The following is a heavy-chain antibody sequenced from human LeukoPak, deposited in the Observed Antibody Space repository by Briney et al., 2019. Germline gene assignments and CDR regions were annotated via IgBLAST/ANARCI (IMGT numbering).Heavy chain of an antibody. J-gene: IGHJ3*02. Sequence: PGASLRLSCAASGFTFSSYAMTWVRQAPGKGLEWVSSISGSGGSTYYADSVKGRFTISRDNSRNTLYLQMNSLRAEDTAVYRCARLSLAALDIWGQGTMLTVSS. CDR1: GFTFSSYA. CDR2: ISGSGGST. V-gene: IGHV3-23*01. CDR3: ARLSLAALDI. D-gene: IGHD3-3*02.